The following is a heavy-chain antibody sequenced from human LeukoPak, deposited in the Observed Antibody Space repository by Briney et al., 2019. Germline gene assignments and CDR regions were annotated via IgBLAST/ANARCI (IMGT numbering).Heavy chain of an antibody. V-gene: IGHV1-2*02. CDR2: INPNSGGT. Sequence: ASVKVSCKASGYTFTGYYMHWVRQAPGQGLEWMGWINPNSGGTNYAQKFQGRVTMTRDTSIRTAYMELSRLRSDDTAVYYCARGWFGELSQFDYWGQGTLVTVSS. D-gene: IGHD3-10*01. CDR1: GYTFTGYY. J-gene: IGHJ4*02. CDR3: ARGWFGELSQFDY.